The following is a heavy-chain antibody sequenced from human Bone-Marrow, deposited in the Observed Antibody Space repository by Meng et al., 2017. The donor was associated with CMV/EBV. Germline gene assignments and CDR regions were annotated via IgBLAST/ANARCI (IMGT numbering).Heavy chain of an antibody. V-gene: IGHV3-11*01. CDR3: ARGLISGGYYYYGMDV. Sequence: GESRKISCAVSGFTFSDYYMSWIRQAPGKGLEWVSYISSSGSTIYYADSVKGRFTISRDNAKNSLYLQMNSLRAEDTAVYYCARGLISGGYYYYGMDVWGQGTTVTVPS. J-gene: IGHJ6*02. CDR2: ISSSGSTI. D-gene: IGHD4-23*01. CDR1: GFTFSDYY.